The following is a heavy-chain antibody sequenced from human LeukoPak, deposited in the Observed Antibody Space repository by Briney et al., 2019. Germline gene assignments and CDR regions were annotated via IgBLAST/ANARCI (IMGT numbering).Heavy chain of an antibody. D-gene: IGHD2-2*01. CDR1: GYSFTSYW. V-gene: IGHV5-51*01. J-gene: IGHJ1*01. Sequence: GESLKISCKGSGYSFTSYWIGWVRQMPGKGLEWMGIIYPGDSDTRYSPSFQGQVTISADKSISTAYLQWSSLKASDTAMYYCARLADCSSTSCYPPEYFQHWGQGTLVTVSS. CDR2: IYPGDSDT. CDR3: ARLADCSSTSCYPPEYFQH.